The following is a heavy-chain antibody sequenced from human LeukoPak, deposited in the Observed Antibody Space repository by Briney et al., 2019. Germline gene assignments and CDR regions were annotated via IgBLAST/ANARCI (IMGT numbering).Heavy chain of an antibody. J-gene: IGHJ4*02. V-gene: IGHV3-21*01. CDR2: ISSSSSYI. CDR3: ARVKTIFGVVDYFDY. D-gene: IGHD3-3*01. CDR1: GFTFSSYS. Sequence: GGSLRLSCATSGFTFSSYSMNWVRQAPGKGLEWVSSISSSSSYIYYADSVKGRFTISRDNAKNSLYLQMNSLRAEDPAVYYCARVKTIFGVVDYFDYWGQGTLVTVSS.